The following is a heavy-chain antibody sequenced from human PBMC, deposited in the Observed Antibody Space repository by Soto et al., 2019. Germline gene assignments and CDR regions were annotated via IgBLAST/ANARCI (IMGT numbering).Heavy chain of an antibody. Sequence: QVQLVESGGGVVQPGRSLRLSCAASGFTFNTYGMHWVRQAPGKGLEWVAVISYDGSNNYYADSVKGRFTISRDNSKNTLYLQMNSLRAEDMAVYYCAKDGHPYSSGWWARTLPSYWGQGSLVTVSS. D-gene: IGHD6-19*01. CDR2: ISYDGSNN. CDR1: GFTFNTYG. V-gene: IGHV3-30*18. CDR3: AKDGHPYSSGWWARTLPSY. J-gene: IGHJ4*02.